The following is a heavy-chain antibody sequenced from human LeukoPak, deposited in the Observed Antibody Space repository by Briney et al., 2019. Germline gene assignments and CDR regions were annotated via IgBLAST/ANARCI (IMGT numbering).Heavy chain of an antibody. CDR2: IIPIFGTA. CDR1: GGTFSSYA. D-gene: IGHD4-17*01. J-gene: IGHJ5*02. CDR3: ARDQPLTTVTPTNWFDP. V-gene: IGHV1-69*01. Sequence: SVKVSCKASGGTFSSYAISWVRQAPGQGLEWMGGIIPIFGTANYAQKFQGRVTITADESTSTAYMELSSLRSDDTAVYYCARDQPLTTVTPTNWFDPWGQGTLVTVSS.